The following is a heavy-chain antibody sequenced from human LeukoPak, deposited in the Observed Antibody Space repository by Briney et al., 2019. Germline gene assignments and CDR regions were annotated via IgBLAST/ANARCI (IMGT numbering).Heavy chain of an antibody. CDR2: ISSSSSTI. J-gene: IGHJ4*02. V-gene: IGHV3-48*01. CDR3: ARGPNTMVRGVHLAPPPFDY. Sequence: GGSLRLSCAASGFTFSSYSMNWVRQAPGKGLEWVSYISSSSSTIYYADSVKGRFTISRDNAKNSLYLQMNSLRAEDTAVYYCARGPNTMVRGVHLAPPPFDYWGQGTLVTVSS. D-gene: IGHD3-10*01. CDR1: GFTFSSYS.